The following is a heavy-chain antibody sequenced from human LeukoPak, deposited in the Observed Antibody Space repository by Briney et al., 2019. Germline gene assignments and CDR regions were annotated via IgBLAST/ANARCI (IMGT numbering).Heavy chain of an antibody. CDR1: GYTFTSYY. D-gene: IGHD2-2*02. CDR3: ASVLLGGYCSSTSCYNKGLDAFDI. J-gene: IGHJ3*02. CDR2: INPSGGRT. V-gene: IGHV1-46*01. Sequence: GESLQVSCNASGYTFTSYYMHWVRQAPGQGLEWMGIINPSGGRTSYAQKFQGRVTMTSDTSTSTVYMELSSLRSEDTAVYYCASVLLGGYCSSTSCYNKGLDAFDIWGQGTMVTVSS.